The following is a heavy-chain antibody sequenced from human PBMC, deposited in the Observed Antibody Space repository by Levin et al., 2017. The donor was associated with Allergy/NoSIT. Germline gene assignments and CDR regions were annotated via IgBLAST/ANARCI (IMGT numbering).Heavy chain of an antibody. CDR2: IDYSGST. D-gene: IGHD3-22*01. V-gene: IGHV4-59*01. CDR3: ARSESSGLIFDF. J-gene: IGHJ4*02. CDR1: GGSLSNSY. Sequence: SQTLSLTCTVSGGSLSNSYWSWIRQPPGKGLEWIGYIDYSGSTNYNPSLKSRVTIPVDTSKNQSSLKLRSVTAADTAVYYCARSESSGLIFDFWGQGTLVTVSS.